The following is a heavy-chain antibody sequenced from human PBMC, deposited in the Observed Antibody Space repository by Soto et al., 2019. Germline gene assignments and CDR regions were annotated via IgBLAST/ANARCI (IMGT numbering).Heavy chain of an antibody. CDR2: IWYDGSNK. CDR1: GFTFSSYG. J-gene: IGHJ4*02. CDR3: ARDYGDYLLDY. D-gene: IGHD4-17*01. V-gene: IGHV3-33*01. Sequence: QVQLVESGGGVVQPGRSLRLSCAASGFTFSSYGMHWVRQSPGKGLEWVAVIWYDGSNKYYADSVKGRFTISRDNSKNTLYLQMNSLRAEDTAVYYCARDYGDYLLDYWGQGTLVTVSS.